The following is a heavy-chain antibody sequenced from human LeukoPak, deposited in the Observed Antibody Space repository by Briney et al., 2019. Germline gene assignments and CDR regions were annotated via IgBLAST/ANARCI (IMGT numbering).Heavy chain of an antibody. Sequence: GASVKVSCKASGYTFNVYYIHWVRQAPGQGLEWMGWISPNGGGTNYAQEFQGRVTMTRDTSISTVYMELSSLRYDDTAVYYCARAQKAYCSSPSCHTDPWGQGTLVTVSS. J-gene: IGHJ5*02. D-gene: IGHD2-2*02. CDR3: ARAQKAYCSSPSCHTDP. CDR1: GYTFNVYY. V-gene: IGHV1-2*02. CDR2: ISPNGGGT.